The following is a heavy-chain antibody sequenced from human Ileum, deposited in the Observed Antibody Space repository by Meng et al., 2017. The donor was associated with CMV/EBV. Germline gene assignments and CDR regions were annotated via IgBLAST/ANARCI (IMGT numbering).Heavy chain of an antibody. D-gene: IGHD2-15*01. CDR2: IYYSGSP. CDR3: VRQVVAASFDY. Sequence: QVQPQGAGPGPVKPSQTLSLTCTVSGGSITSGNYYWSWIRQPPGRGLEWIGYIYYSGSPYYKPSLKGRVTISLDTSKNQFSLNLRSVTATDSAVYYCVRQVVAASFDYWGQGALVTVSS. CDR1: GGSITSGNYY. J-gene: IGHJ4*02. V-gene: IGHV4-30-4*08.